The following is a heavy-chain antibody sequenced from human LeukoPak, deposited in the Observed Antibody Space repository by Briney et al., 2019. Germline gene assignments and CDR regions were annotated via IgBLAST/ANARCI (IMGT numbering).Heavy chain of an antibody. CDR3: ARSPVGVRKKHDL. CDR2: MNPTSGHT. D-gene: IGHD3-10*01. CDR1: GYTFTSYD. V-gene: IGHV1-8*01. J-gene: IGHJ5*02. Sequence: GASVKVSRTASGYTFTSYDINWVRQAPGQGLEWMGWMNPTSGHTGYVQKFQGRITMTRDTSVSTAYMELNSLTSEDTAVYYCARSPVGVRKKHDLWGQGTLVIVSS.